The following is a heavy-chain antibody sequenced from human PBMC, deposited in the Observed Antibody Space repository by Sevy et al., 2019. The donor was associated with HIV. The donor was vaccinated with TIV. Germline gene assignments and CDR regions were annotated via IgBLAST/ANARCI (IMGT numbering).Heavy chain of an antibody. CDR1: GFTFSSYS. CDR2: ISSSSSYI. J-gene: IGHJ3*02. D-gene: IGHD2-15*01. V-gene: IGHV3-21*01. CDR3: ARVRDRGAFDI. Sequence: RGCLRLSCAASGFTFSSYSMNWVRQAPGKGLEWVSSISSSSSYIYYADSVKGRFTISRVNAKNSLYLQMNSLRADDTAVYYCARVRDRGAFDIWGQGTMVYVSS.